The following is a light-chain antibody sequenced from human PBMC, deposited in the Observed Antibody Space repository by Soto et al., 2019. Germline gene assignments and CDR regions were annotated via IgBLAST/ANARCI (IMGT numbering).Light chain of an antibody. CDR2: DVS. J-gene: IGKJ1*01. Sequence: IQMTQSPSSLSXSVXXXXTXXXRASQTISKYLAWYQQKPGKAPDLLIYDVSTLQSGVPSRFSGSGSGTDFTLTISSLQPEDFATYYCQQSFSPPQTFGQGTKADIK. CDR1: QTISKY. V-gene: IGKV1-39*01. CDR3: QQSFSPPQT.